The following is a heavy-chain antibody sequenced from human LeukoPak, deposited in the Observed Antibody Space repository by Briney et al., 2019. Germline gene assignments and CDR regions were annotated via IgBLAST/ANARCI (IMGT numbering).Heavy chain of an antibody. J-gene: IGHJ4*02. D-gene: IGHD6-6*01. CDR1: GYSISSGYY. V-gene: IGHV4-38-2*01. CDR3: ARSYPRIAARCYFDY. Sequence: SETLSLTCAVSGYSISSGYYWGWIRQPPGKGLEWIGSIYHSGSTYYNPSLKSRVTISVDTSKNQFSLKLSSVTAADTAVCYCARSYPRIAARCYFDYWGQGTLVTVSS. CDR2: IYHSGST.